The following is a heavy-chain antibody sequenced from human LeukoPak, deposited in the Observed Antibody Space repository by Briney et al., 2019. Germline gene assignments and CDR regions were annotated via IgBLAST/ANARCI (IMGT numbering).Heavy chain of an antibody. J-gene: IGHJ5*02. Sequence: GGSLRLSCAASGFTFDDYAMHWVRQAPGKGLEWVSGISWNSGSIGYADSVKGRFTISRDNAKNSLYLQMNSLRAEDTAVYYCARGRGLYYYDSSGYLFDPWGQGTLVTVSS. CDR3: ARGRGLYYYDSSGYLFDP. CDR2: ISWNSGSI. CDR1: GFTFDDYA. D-gene: IGHD3-22*01. V-gene: IGHV3-9*01.